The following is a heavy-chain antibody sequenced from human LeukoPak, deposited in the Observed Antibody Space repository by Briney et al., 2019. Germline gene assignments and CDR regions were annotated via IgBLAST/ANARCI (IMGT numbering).Heavy chain of an antibody. CDR1: GFTFSNYS. CDR3: ARSLNWNLYYFDY. D-gene: IGHD1-1*01. Sequence: GGSLRLSCAASGFTFSNYSMHWVRQAPGKGLVWVSRINSDGTNTNYADSVKGRFTISRDNSKNTLYLQMNSLRAEDTAVYYCARSLNWNLYYFDYWGQGTLVTVSS. V-gene: IGHV3-74*01. CDR2: INSDGTNT. J-gene: IGHJ4*02.